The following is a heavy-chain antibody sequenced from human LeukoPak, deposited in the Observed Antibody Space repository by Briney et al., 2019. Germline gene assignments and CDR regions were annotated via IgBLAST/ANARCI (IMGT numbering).Heavy chain of an antibody. D-gene: IGHD5-24*01. Sequence: GASVKVSCKASGYTFTGYHMHWVRQAPGQGLEWMGWINPDNGGTSYAQKFQGRVTMTRDTSISTAYMELSRLTSDDTAMYYCARPPGRGGYNRYDYWGQGTLVTVSS. CDR3: ARPPGRGGYNRYDY. V-gene: IGHV1-2*02. CDR1: GYTFTGYH. CDR2: INPDNGGT. J-gene: IGHJ4*02.